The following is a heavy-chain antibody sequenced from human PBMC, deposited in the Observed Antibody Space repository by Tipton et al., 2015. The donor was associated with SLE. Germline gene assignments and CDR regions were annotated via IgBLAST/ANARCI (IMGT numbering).Heavy chain of an antibody. CDR1: GDSISRYY. D-gene: IGHD3-3*01. V-gene: IGHV4-59*12. CDR3: ASGTLEWSHEPDY. CDR2: IYDSGSY. J-gene: IGHJ4*02. Sequence: TLSLTCIVSGDSISRYYWSWIRQPPGKGLEWIGYIYDSGSYNYNPSLKSRVTISVDTSKNQFSLKLSSVTAADTAMFYCASGTLEWSHEPDYWGQGTLVTVSS.